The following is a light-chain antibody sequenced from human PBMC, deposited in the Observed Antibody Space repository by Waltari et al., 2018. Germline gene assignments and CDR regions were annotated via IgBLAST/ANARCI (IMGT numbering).Light chain of an antibody. CDR2: GAS. V-gene: IGKV1-NL1*01. CDR1: QDISYS. Sequence: DIQMTQSPSSLSASVGDRVTITCRASQDISYSLAWYQQKPGEAPNLRLYGASRLESGVPSRFSGSGSGTDYSLTISSLKPEDFATYYCQQYYSKPLTFGGGTKVEIK. J-gene: IGKJ4*01. CDR3: QQYYSKPLT.